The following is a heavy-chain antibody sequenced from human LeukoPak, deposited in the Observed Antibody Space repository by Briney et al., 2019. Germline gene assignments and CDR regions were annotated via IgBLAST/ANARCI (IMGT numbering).Heavy chain of an antibody. J-gene: IGHJ3*02. CDR1: GYTFTSYG. Sequence: ASVKVSCKASGYTFTSYGISWVRQAPGQGLEWMGWISAYTGHTNYAQKVQGRVTMTTDTSTSTAYMELRSLRSDDTAVYYCARDCGNCGGAPDDTFDIWGQGTMVTVSS. CDR2: ISAYTGHT. D-gene: IGHD2-21*01. V-gene: IGHV1-18*01. CDR3: ARDCGNCGGAPDDTFDI.